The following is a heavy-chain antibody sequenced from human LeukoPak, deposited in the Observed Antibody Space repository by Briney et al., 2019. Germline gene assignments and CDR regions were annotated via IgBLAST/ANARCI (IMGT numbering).Heavy chain of an antibody. J-gene: IGHJ4*02. CDR3: ARLLRATEYFDS. CDR1: GFTFSSYS. V-gene: IGHV3-66*04. CDR2: IYSGGTT. D-gene: IGHD2-15*01. Sequence: PGGSLRLSCAASGFTFSSYSMNWVRQAPGKGLEWVSIIYSGGTTYSADSVKGRFIISRDSSKNTLDLQMNSLRAEDTAVYYCARLLRATEYFDSWGQGTLVTVSS.